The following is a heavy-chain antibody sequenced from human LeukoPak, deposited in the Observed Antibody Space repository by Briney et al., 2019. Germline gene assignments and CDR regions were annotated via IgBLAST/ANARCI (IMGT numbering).Heavy chain of an antibody. J-gene: IGHJ5*02. CDR3: ARDGGVAPHNWFDP. Sequence: LRLSCAASGFTFSSYAMSWVRQAPGKGLEWIGYIYYSVNTYYSPSLKGRVTISVDTSKNQFSLKLSSVTAADTAVYYCARDGGVAPHNWFDPWGQGTLVTVSS. V-gene: IGHV4-30-4*07. D-gene: IGHD2-8*02. CDR2: IYYSVNT. CDR1: GFTFSSYA.